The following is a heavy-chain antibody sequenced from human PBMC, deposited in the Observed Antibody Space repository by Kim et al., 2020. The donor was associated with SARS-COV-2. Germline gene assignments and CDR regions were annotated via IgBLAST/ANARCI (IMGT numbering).Heavy chain of an antibody. Sequence: GGSLRLSCAASGFTFSSYSMNWVRQAPGKGLEWVSYISSSSSTIYYADSVKGRFTISRDNAKNSLYLQMNSLRDEDTAVYYCARGDYYDSSGYYPKYRDYWYFDLWGRGTLVTVSS. CDR3: ARGDYYDSSGYYPKYRDYWYFDL. V-gene: IGHV3-48*02. J-gene: IGHJ2*01. CDR2: ISSSSSTI. D-gene: IGHD3-22*01. CDR1: GFTFSSYS.